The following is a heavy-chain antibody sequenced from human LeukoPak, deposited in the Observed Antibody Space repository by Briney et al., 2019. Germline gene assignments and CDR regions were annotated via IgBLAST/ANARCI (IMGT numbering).Heavy chain of an antibody. D-gene: IGHD4-17*01. CDR1: GFTFSNYA. CDR2: ISGSGGNT. Sequence: GGSLRLSCAASGFTFSNYAMSWARQAPGKGLEWVSGISGSGGNTYYAYSVKGRFTISRDNSKNTLYLQMNSLRAEDTAVYYCATVESGDQALDYWGQGTLVTVSS. V-gene: IGHV3-23*01. CDR3: ATVESGDQALDY. J-gene: IGHJ4*02.